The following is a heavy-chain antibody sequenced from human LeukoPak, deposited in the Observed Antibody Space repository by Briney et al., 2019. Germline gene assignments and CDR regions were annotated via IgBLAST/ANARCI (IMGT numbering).Heavy chain of an antibody. CDR2: ISDTSRYT. CDR3: ARDQVVSFAEPEYHMDV. Sequence: GGSLRLSCTASGFTFSSHVINWVRQAPGKGMEWVSSISDTSRYTYVADSLKGRFIISRDNAKNSVFLQINSLREEDTAVYYCARDQVVSFAEPEYHMDVWGKGTTVTVSS. J-gene: IGHJ6*03. CDR1: GFTFSSHV. D-gene: IGHD2-2*01. V-gene: IGHV3-21*01.